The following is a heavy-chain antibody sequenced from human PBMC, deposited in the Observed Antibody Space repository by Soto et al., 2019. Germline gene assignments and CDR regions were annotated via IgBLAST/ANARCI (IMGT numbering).Heavy chain of an antibody. J-gene: IGHJ6*02. CDR3: ARAEGYSYGYGYYYYYGMDV. V-gene: IGHV4-61*01. CDR1: GGSVSSGSYY. D-gene: IGHD5-18*01. CDR2: IYYSGST. Sequence: QVQLQESGPGLVKPSETLSLTCTVSGGSVSSGSYYWSWIRQPPGKGLEWIGYIYYSGSTNYNPSLKSRAPISVDTSKNQFSLKLSSVTAADTAVYYCARAEGYSYGYGYYYYYGMDVWGQGTTVTVSS.